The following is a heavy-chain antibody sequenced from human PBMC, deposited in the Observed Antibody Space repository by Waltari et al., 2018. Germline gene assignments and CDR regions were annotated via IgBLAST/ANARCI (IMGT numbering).Heavy chain of an antibody. CDR3: AKDQNGFLEWLAPSPNWFDP. CDR2: ISGSGGST. CDR1: GFTFSSYA. D-gene: IGHD3-3*01. Sequence: EVQLLESGGGLVQPGGSLRLSCAASGFTFSSYAMSWVRQAPGTGLEWVSAISGSGGSTYYADSVKGRFTISRDNSKNTLYLQMNSLRAEDTAVYYCAKDQNGFLEWLAPSPNWFDPWGQGTLVTVSS. V-gene: IGHV3-23*01. J-gene: IGHJ5*02.